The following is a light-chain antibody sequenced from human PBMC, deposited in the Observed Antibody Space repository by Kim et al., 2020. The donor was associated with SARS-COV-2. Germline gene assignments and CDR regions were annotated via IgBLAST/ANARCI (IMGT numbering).Light chain of an antibody. V-gene: IGKV3-15*01. J-gene: IGKJ4*01. CDR1: QSVSTN. CDR3: HQYGYLPLT. Sequence: EIVMTQSPDTLSVSPGERVTLSCRASQSVSTNVAWYQQKPGQAPRLLIYGVSTRAPGIPARFSGSGSGTEFTLTISRLEPEDFAVFYCHQYGYLPLTFGGGTKVDIK. CDR2: GVS.